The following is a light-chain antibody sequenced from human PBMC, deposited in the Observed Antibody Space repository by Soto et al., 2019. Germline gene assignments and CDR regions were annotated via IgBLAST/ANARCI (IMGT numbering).Light chain of an antibody. J-gene: IGKJ1*01. CDR2: GAF. Sequence: EILMTQSPVTLSVSPGERATLSCRASQSVSSNLAWYQQKPGQAPSLLIYGAFTRATGIPARFSGTGSGTEFTLTISSLQSEDFALYYCKQYTDWPLTFGQGTKVDTK. V-gene: IGKV3-15*01. CDR1: QSVSSN. CDR3: KQYTDWPLT.